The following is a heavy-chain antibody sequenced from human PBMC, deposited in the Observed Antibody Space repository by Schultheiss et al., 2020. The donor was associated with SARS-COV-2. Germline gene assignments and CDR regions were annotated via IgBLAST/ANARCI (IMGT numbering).Heavy chain of an antibody. V-gene: IGHV4-61*01. CDR3: VRLSRGLDH. CDR2: IYYSGST. D-gene: IGHD6-19*01. Sequence: SETLSLTCTVSGGSVSSGSYYWSWIRQPPGKGLEWIGYIYYSGSTYYNPSLKSRVTISVDTSKNQFSLRLTSVTAADTAMYYCVRLSRGLDHWGQGALVTVSS. J-gene: IGHJ4*02. CDR1: GGSVSSGSYY.